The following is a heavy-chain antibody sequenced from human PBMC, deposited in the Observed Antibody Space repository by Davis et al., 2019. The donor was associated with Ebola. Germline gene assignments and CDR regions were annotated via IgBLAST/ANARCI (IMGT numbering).Heavy chain of an antibody. CDR1: GFTVISNY. J-gene: IGHJ4*02. D-gene: IGHD3-16*01. CDR3: ASTMRLHLGETYDY. Sequence: GGSLRLSCAASGFTVISNYMSWVRQAPGKGLEWVSVIYSGGSTYYADSVKGRFTISRDNSKNTLYLQMNSLRAEDTAVYYCASTMRLHLGETYDYWGQGTLVTVSS. V-gene: IGHV3-53*01. CDR2: IYSGGST.